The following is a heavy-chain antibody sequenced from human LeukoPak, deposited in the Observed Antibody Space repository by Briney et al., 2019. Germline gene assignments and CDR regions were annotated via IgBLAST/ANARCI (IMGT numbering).Heavy chain of an antibody. V-gene: IGHV4-59*08. CDR2: IYYSGST. CDR3: ARHGAEQLWLRGVCDY. CDR1: GGSISSYY. J-gene: IGHJ4*02. Sequence: TTSQTLSLTCTVSGGSISSYYWSWIRQPPGKGLKWIGYIYYSGSTNYNPSLKSRVTISVDTSKNQFSLKLNSVTAADTAVYYCARHGAEQLWLRGVCDYWGQGTLVTVSS. D-gene: IGHD5-18*01.